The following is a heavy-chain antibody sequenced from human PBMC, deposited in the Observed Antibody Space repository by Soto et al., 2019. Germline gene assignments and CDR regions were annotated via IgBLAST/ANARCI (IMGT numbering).Heavy chain of an antibody. D-gene: IGHD3-22*01. J-gene: IGHJ4*02. CDR3: ASQPYYYDSSGYYYVDY. V-gene: IGHV4-39*01. CDR2: IYYSGST. Sequence: SETLSLTCTVSGGSISSSSYYWGWIRQPPGKGLEWIGSIYYSGSTYYNPSLKSRVTISVDTSKNQFSLKLSSVTAADTAVYYCASQPYYYDSSGYYYVDYWGQGTLVTVSS. CDR1: GGSISSSSYY.